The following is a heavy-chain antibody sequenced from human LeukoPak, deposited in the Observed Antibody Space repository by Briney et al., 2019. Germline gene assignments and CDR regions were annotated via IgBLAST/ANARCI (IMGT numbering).Heavy chain of an antibody. CDR1: GFTFSSSY. J-gene: IGHJ4*02. D-gene: IGHD3-22*01. Sequence: GGSLRLSCAASGFTFSSSYMSWVRQAPGKGLEWVSVIYSGGSTYYADSVKGRFTISRDNSKNTLYLQMNSLRAEDTAVYYCAKRVYDSSGYYWDYWGQGTLVTVSS. CDR3: AKRVYDSSGYYWDY. CDR2: IYSGGST. V-gene: IGHV3-53*01.